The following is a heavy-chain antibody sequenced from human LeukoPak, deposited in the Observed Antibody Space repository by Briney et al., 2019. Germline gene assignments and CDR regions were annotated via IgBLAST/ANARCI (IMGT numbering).Heavy chain of an antibody. J-gene: IGHJ4*02. V-gene: IGHV3-23*01. Sequence: GGSLRLSCAASGSTFSSYALSWVRQAPGKGLEWVSTISGSGGSTYYADSVKGRFTISRDNSKNPLYLQMNSLRAEDTAVYYCAKRIHYYDTSGSTVWGQGTLVTVSS. CDR3: AKRIHYYDTSGSTV. D-gene: IGHD3-22*01. CDR2: ISGSGGST. CDR1: GSTFSSYA.